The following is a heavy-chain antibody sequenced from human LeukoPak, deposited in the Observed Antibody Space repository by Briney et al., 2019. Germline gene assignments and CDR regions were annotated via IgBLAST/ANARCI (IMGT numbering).Heavy chain of an antibody. D-gene: IGHD5-24*01. CDR1: GYTFTSYY. Sequence: GASVKVSCKASGYTFTSYYMHWVRQAPGQGLEWMGIIKPSGGSTSYAQKFQGRVTMTRDMSTSTVYMEQSSLRSEDTAVYYCARVEGDGYNFIYYWGQGTLVTVSS. V-gene: IGHV1-46*01. J-gene: IGHJ4*02. CDR2: IKPSGGST. CDR3: ARVEGDGYNFIYY.